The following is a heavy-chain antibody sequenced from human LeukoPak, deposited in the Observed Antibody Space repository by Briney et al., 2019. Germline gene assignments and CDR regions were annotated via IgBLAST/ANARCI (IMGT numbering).Heavy chain of an antibody. CDR1: GGSISSYY. D-gene: IGHD4-17*01. J-gene: IGHJ4*02. V-gene: IGHV4-59*12. Sequence: SETLSLTCTVSGGSISSYYWSWIRQPPGKGLEWIGYIYHSGSTYYNPSLKSRVTISVDRSKNQFSLKLSSVTAADTAVYYCARGPYGDYVFDYWGQGTLVTVSS. CDR3: ARGPYGDYVFDY. CDR2: IYHSGST.